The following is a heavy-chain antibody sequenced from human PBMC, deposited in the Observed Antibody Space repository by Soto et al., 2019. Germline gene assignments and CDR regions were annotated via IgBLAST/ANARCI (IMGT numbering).Heavy chain of an antibody. CDR3: AKDRRAGGNYGFYSDF. Sequence: EVQLLESGGGLVQPGGSPRLSCAASGFTFSSYGMTWVRQAPGKGLEWVSFSSATGAGTYYADSVKGRFTISRDNSKNTLYLQMTSLRADDTAVYYCAKDRRAGGNYGFYSDFWGQGALVIVFS. J-gene: IGHJ4*02. CDR1: GFTFSSYG. V-gene: IGHV3-23*01. D-gene: IGHD1-7*01. CDR2: SSATGAGT.